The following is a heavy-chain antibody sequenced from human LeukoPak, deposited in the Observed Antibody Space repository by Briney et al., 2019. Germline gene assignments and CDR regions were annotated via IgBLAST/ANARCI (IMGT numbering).Heavy chain of an antibody. J-gene: IGHJ4*02. CDR1: GYTFTSYG. D-gene: IGHD1-26*01. Sequence: SSVKVSCKASGYTFTSYGISLVRQAPGQGREGMGLISAYNGNTNYAQKLQGRVTMTTDTSTSTAYMELRSLRSDDTAVYYCARVSGVGATGDYWGQGNLVTVSS. V-gene: IGHV1-18*01. CDR3: ARVSGVGATGDY. CDR2: ISAYNGNT.